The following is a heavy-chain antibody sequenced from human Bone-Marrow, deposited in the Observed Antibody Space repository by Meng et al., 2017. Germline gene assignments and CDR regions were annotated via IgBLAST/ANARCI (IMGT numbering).Heavy chain of an antibody. CDR1: GGTFSSYA. D-gene: IGHD6-19*01. Sequence: SVKVSCKASGGTFSSYAISWVRQAPGQGLEWMGGIIPIFGTANYAQKFQGRVTIATDESTSTAYMGLSSLRSEDTAVYYCAREVAVAGTAFDIWGQGTMVTVSS. CDR2: IIPIFGTA. CDR3: AREVAVAGTAFDI. V-gene: IGHV1-69*05. J-gene: IGHJ3*02.